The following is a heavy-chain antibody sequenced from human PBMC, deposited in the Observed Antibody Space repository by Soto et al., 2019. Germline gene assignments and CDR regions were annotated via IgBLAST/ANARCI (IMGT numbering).Heavy chain of an antibody. D-gene: IGHD2-15*01. J-gene: IGHJ4*02. CDR2: INPNSGGT. Sequence: ASVKVSCKASGYTFTGYYMHWVRQAPGQGLEWMGWINPNSGGTNYAQKFQGWVTMTRDTSISTAYMELSRLRSDDTAVYYCARGGPVIVVVVAATRGFDYWGQGTLVTVSS. CDR3: ARGGPVIVVVVAATRGFDY. CDR1: GYTFTGYY. V-gene: IGHV1-2*04.